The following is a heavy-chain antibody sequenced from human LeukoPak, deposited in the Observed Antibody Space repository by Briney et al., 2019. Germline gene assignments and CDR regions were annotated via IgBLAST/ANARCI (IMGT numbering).Heavy chain of an antibody. CDR2: IYYTGST. Sequence: KPSETLSLTCTISGSSITSVSHYWGWIRQPPGKGLEWIGDIYYTGSTYYSPSLRSRVTMSVHTSENQFSLRLNSVTAVDTAVYYCARRWGNIVGVTYEYWGQGTLATVSS. J-gene: IGHJ4*02. CDR1: GSSITSVSHY. V-gene: IGHV4-39*01. D-gene: IGHD3-16*01. CDR3: ARRWGNIVGVTYEY.